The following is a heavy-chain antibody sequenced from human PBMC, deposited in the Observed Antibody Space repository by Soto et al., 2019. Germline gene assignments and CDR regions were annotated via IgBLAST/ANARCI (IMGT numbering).Heavy chain of an antibody. D-gene: IGHD3-22*01. CDR3: ARQLVDYPYDYDSSGYVYYGMDV. Sequence: SETLSLTCTVSGGSISSSSYYWGWIRQPPGKGLEWIGSIYYSGSTYYNPSLKSRVTISVDTSKNQFSLKLSSVTAADTAVYYCARQLVDYPYDYDSSGYVYYGMDVWGQGTTVTVSS. V-gene: IGHV4-39*01. CDR2: IYYSGST. J-gene: IGHJ6*02. CDR1: GGSISSSSYY.